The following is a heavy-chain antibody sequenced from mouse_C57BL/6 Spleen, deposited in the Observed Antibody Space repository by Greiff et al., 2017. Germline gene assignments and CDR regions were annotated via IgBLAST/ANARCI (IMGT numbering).Heavy chain of an antibody. Sequence: QVQLQQPGTELVKPGASVKLSCKASGYTFTSYWMHWVKQRPGQSLEWIGNINPSNGGTNYNEKFKSKATLTVDKSSSTAYMQLSSLTSEDSAVYYCARSHLWYWYFDVWGTGTTVTVSS. CDR3: ARSHLWYWYFDV. CDR2: INPSNGGT. D-gene: IGHD1-1*01. J-gene: IGHJ1*03. V-gene: IGHV1-53*01. CDR1: GYTFTSYW.